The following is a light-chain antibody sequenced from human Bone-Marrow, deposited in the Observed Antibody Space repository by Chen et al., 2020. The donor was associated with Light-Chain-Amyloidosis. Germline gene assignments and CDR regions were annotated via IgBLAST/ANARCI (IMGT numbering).Light chain of an antibody. CDR1: SSDVGSYNL. CDR3: CSYAGSSTPWV. V-gene: IGLV2-23*01. CDR2: EGS. Sequence: QSALTQPASVSGSPGQSITISCTGTSSDVGSYNLVSWYPQHPGKAPKLMIYEGSKRPSGVSKRCSGSKSGNTASLTISGLQAGDEADYYCCSYAGSSTPWVFGGGTKLTVL. J-gene: IGLJ3*02.